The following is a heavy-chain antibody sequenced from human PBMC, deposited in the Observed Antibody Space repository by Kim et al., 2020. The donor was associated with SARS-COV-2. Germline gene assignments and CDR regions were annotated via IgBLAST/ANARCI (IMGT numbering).Heavy chain of an antibody. D-gene: IGHD5-12*01. CDR1: GFTFDDYA. CDR3: AKDLSGYSGYDRFDY. V-gene: IGHV3-43*02. J-gene: IGHJ4*02. CDR2: IRGDGGST. Sequence: GGSLRLSCAASGFTFDDYAMHWVRQAPGKGLEWVSLIRGDGGSTYYADSVKGRFTISRDNSKNSLYLQMNSLRTEDTALYYCAKDLSGYSGYDRFDYWGQGTLVTVSS.